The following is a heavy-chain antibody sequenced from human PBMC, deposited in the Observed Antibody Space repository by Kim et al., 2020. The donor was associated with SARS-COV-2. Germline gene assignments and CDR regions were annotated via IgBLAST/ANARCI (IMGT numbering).Heavy chain of an antibody. V-gene: IGHV4-34*01. CDR3: ARDVTMVRGTDRMDV. Sequence: SETLSLTCAVYGGSFSGYYWSWIRQPPGKGLEWIGEINHSGSTNYNPSLKSRVTISVDTSKNQFSLKLSSVTAADTAVYYCARDVTMVRGTDRMDVWGQGTTVTVSS. J-gene: IGHJ6*02. CDR1: GGSFSGYY. CDR2: INHSGST. D-gene: IGHD3-10*01.